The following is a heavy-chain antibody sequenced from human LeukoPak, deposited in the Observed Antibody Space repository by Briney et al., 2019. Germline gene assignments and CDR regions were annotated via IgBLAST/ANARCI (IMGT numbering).Heavy chain of an antibody. J-gene: IGHJ4*02. V-gene: IGHV5-51*01. CDR2: IYPGDSDT. D-gene: IGHD2-15*01. CDR1: GYTFTSYW. CDR3: ARPGYCSGGSCYPFDY. Sequence: KVSCKASGYTFTSYWIGWVRQMPGKGLEWMGIIYPGDSDTRYSPSFQGQVTISADKSISTAYLQWSSLKASDTAMYYCARPGYCSGGSCYPFDYWGQGTLVTVSS.